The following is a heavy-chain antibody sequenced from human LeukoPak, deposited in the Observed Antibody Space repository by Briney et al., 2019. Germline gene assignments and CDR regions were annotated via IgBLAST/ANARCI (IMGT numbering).Heavy chain of an antibody. CDR3: ASWGFLEDYGMDV. CDR1: GYTFTGYY. Sequence: ASVKVSCKASGYTFTGYYMHWVRQAPGQGLEWMGRIDPNSGGTNYAQKFQGRVTMTRDTSISTAYMELSRLRSDDTAVYYCASWGFLEDYGMDVWGQGTTVTVSS. D-gene: IGHD3-3*01. CDR2: IDPNSGGT. V-gene: IGHV1-2*06. J-gene: IGHJ6*02.